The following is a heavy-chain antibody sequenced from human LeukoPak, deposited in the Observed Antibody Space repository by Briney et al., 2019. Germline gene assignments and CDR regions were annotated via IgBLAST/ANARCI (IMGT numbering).Heavy chain of an antibody. J-gene: IGHJ4*02. CDR2: INPSGGST. V-gene: IGHV1-46*01. D-gene: IGHD3-22*01. CDR1: GYSFTSNY. Sequence: ASVKVSCKASGYSFTSNYIHWVRQAPGQGLEWMGIINPSGGSTTYAQKFQGRVTMTRDSSTSTVYMELRSLRSEDTAVYYCARDVASSGYFWDWGQGTLVTVSS. CDR3: ARDVASSGYFWD.